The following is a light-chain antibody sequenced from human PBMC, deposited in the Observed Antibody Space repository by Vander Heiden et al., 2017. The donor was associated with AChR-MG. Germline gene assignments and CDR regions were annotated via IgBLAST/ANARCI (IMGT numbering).Light chain of an antibody. J-gene: IGLJ3*02. CDR1: SGHSNYK. CDR2: VGTGVSVG. V-gene: IGLV9-49*01. Sequence: HPLLTQPPSPSASLGTSVTLTCTLSSGHSNYKVDWYQQRPGKGPRFVMRVGTGVSVGSKGDGIPDRFSVLGSGLNRYLHIKNIQEEDESDYHGGADHGSGSNFVWVFGGGTKLTVL. CDR3: GADHGSGSNFVWV.